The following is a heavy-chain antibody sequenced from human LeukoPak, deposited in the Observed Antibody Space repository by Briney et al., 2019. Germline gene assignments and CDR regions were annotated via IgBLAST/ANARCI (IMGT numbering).Heavy chain of an antibody. CDR2: ISYDGSNK. CDR1: GFTFSSYG. CDR3: ARDFEEIDY. Sequence: PGGSLRLSCAASGFTFSSYGMHWVRQAPGKGLEWVAVISYDGSNKYYADSVKGRFTISRDNSKNTLYLQMNSLRAEDTAVYYCARDFEEIDYWGQGTLVTVSS. V-gene: IGHV3-30*03. J-gene: IGHJ4*02. D-gene: IGHD5-24*01.